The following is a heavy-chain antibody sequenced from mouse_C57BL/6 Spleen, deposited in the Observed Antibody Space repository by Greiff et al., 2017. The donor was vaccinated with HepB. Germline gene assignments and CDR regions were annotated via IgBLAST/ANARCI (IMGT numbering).Heavy chain of an antibody. CDR2: ISSGSSTI. J-gene: IGHJ2*01. Sequence: EVKVVESGGGLVKPGGSLKLSCAASGFTFSDYGMHWVRQAPEKGLEWVAYISSGSSTIYYADTVKGRFTISRDNAKNTLFLQMTSLRSEDTAMYYCAKAGYDGGFDYWGQGTTLTVSS. CDR3: AKAGYDGGFDY. D-gene: IGHD2-12*01. V-gene: IGHV5-17*01. CDR1: GFTFSDYG.